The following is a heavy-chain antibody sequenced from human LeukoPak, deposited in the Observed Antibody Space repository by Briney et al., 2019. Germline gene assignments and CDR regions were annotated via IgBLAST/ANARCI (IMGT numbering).Heavy chain of an antibody. D-gene: IGHD3-22*01. Sequence: GGSLRLSCAASGFTFSSYAMSWVRQAPGKGLEWVSSISGSGGSTYYADSVKGRFTISRDNSKNTLYLQMNSQRADDTAVYYCAKGAVGITMIVVVTPFDYWGQGTLVTVSS. V-gene: IGHV3-23*01. CDR1: GFTFSSYA. CDR2: ISGSGGST. J-gene: IGHJ4*02. CDR3: AKGAVGITMIVVVTPFDY.